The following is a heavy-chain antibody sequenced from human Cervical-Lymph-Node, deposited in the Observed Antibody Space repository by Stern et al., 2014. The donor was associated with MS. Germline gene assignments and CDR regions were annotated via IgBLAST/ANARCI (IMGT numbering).Heavy chain of an antibody. V-gene: IGHV5-51*01. CDR1: GYSFTSYW. CDR2: IYPGDSDT. Sequence: VQLGQSGAEVKKPGESLKISCKGSGYSFTSYWIGWVRQMPGKGLEWMGIIYPGDSDTRYSPSFQGQVTISADKSISTAYLQWSSLKSSDTAMYYCATSTYYYDSSGYYGYYGMDVWGQGTTVTVSS. D-gene: IGHD3-22*01. CDR3: ATSTYYYDSSGYYGYYGMDV. J-gene: IGHJ6*02.